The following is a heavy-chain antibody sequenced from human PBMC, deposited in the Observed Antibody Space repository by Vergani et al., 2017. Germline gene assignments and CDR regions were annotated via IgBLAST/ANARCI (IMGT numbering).Heavy chain of an antibody. Sequence: QMQLVQSGPEVKKPGTSVKVSCKASGFPFTSSAVQWVRQARGQRLEWLGWIVVGSGNTNYAQKFQERVTITRDMSTSTAYMELSSLRSEDTAVYYCAADSSGWYWYFDLWGRGTLVTVSS. CDR3: AADSSGWYWYFDL. CDR1: GFPFTSSA. CDR2: IVVGSGNT. V-gene: IGHV1-58*01. D-gene: IGHD6-19*01. J-gene: IGHJ2*01.